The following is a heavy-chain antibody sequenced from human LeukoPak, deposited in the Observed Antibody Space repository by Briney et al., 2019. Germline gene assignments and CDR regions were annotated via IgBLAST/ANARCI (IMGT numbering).Heavy chain of an antibody. CDR1: GYTFTGFC. J-gene: IGHJ1*01. V-gene: IGHV1-2*02. Sequence: ASVKVSCKASGYTFTGFCIHWVRQAPGQGLEWMGWLNPNSGGTNYAQNFQGRVTMTRDTSISTGYMELSRLRSDDAAVYYCARDLDNYSGSGSYYNGDPLFQHWGQGTLVTVSS. D-gene: IGHD3-10*01. CDR2: LNPNSGGT. CDR3: ARDLDNYSGSGSYYNGDPLFQH.